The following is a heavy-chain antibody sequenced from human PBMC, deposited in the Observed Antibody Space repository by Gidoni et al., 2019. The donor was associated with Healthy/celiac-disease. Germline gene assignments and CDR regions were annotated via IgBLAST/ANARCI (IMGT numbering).Heavy chain of an antibody. CDR1: GSTFSSYA. J-gene: IGHJ4*02. CDR2: ISYDGSNK. Sequence: QVQLVESGGGVVQPGRSLRLSCAAAGSTFSSYAIDWVRRAPGKGLEWVAVISYDGSNKDYADSVKCRFTISRDNSKNTLYLQMTSLRAEDTAVYYCARDPPWGSGSDGDYWGQGTLVTVSS. CDR3: ARDPPWGSGSDGDY. V-gene: IGHV3-30-3*01. D-gene: IGHD3-10*01.